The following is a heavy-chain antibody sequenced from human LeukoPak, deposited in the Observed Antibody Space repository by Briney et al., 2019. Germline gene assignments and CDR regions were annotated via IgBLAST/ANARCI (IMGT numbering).Heavy chain of an antibody. CDR1: GFIFSSYG. J-gene: IGHJ5*02. Sequence: GGPLRLSCAACGFIFSSYGMHWVPQAPGKGLEWVAFIRYDGSNKYYADSMKGRFTISRDNSKNTLYLKMNSLRAEDTAVYYCAKGGSGYCWDWFDPWGQGTLVTVSS. CDR3: AKGGSGYCWDWFDP. V-gene: IGHV3-30*02. D-gene: IGHD5-12*01. CDR2: IRYDGSNK.